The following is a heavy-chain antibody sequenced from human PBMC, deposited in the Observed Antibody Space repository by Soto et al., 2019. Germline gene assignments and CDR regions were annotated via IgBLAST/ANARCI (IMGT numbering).Heavy chain of an antibody. CDR1: GYSFTSYW. CDR2: IYTGDSDT. Sequence: PGESLKISCKGSGYSFTSYWIGWVRQVPGKGLEWMGMIYTGDSDTRYSPSFQGRFTISRDNAKNSLYLQMNSLRDDDTAVYYCARGSSNWAYYFDFWGQGTLVTVSS. D-gene: IGHD6-13*01. CDR3: ARGSSNWAYYFDF. V-gene: IGHV5-51*01. J-gene: IGHJ4*02.